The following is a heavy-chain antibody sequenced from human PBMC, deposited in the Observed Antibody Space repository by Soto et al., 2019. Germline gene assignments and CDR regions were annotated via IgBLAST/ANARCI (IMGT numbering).Heavy chain of an antibody. V-gene: IGHV4-59*01. Sequence: QVQLQESGPGLVKPSETLSLTCTVSGGSIGYDYWSWIRQPPGKGLEYIGNIYYTGNTRYNPSLKGRVTISLDTSKNQFSLKLTSVTAADTAVYYCARDGSYGFSDYWGQGTLVTVSS. CDR2: IYYTGNT. CDR3: ARDGSYGFSDY. D-gene: IGHD5-18*01. J-gene: IGHJ4*02. CDR1: GGSIGYDY.